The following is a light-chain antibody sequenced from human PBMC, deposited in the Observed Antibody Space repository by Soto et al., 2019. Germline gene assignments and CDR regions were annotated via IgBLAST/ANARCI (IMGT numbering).Light chain of an antibody. V-gene: IGLV1-40*01. CDR1: SSNIGAGFD. CDR2: DNS. J-gene: IGLJ2*01. CDR3: QSYDSRLSAVV. Sequence: QSVLTQPPSVSGAPGQRVTISCTGNSSNIGAGFDVHWYQQLPGTAPKLLIYDNSNRPSGVPDRFSGSKSGTSASLAITGLQAEDATDYYCQSYDSRLSAVVFGGGTKVTVL.